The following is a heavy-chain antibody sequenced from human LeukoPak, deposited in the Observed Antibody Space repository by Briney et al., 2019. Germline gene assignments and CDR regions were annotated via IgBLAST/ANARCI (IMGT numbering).Heavy chain of an antibody. CDR1: GSTFSNYA. CDR3: ARDPPRAAWVFDY. J-gene: IGHJ4*02. Sequence: GGSLRLSCAASGSTFSNYAMSWVRQAPGKALEWVSAITSGGGTTYYAGSVKGRFTISRDNSKNTLYLQMNSLRAEDTAVYYCARDPPRAAWVFDYWGQGTLVSVSS. V-gene: IGHV3-23*01. D-gene: IGHD6-25*01. CDR2: ITSGGGTT.